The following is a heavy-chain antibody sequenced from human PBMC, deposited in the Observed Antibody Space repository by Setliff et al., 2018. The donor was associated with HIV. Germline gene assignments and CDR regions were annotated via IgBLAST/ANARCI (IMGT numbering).Heavy chain of an antibody. D-gene: IGHD6-19*01. Sequence: PGESLKISCKGSGYNFTTYWIGWVRQMPGKGLEWMGIISPADSDTRYSPSFQGQVTVSADKSISTAYLQWSSLKASDTAMYYCARSIVVAGHFDYWGQGTLVTVSS. J-gene: IGHJ4*02. CDR1: GYNFTTYW. CDR2: ISPADSDT. CDR3: ARSIVVAGHFDY. V-gene: IGHV5-51*01.